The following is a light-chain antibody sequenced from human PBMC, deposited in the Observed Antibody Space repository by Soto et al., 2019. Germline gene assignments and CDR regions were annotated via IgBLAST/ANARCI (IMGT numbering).Light chain of an antibody. CDR1: SSNIGSNT. Sequence: QSVLTQPPSASGTPGQRVPISCSGSSSNIGSNTVNWYQQLPGRAPKLLIYANFQRPSGVPDRFSGSKSDTSASLAISGLQSEDEAQYYCAAWDDSLNGGVFGGGTKLTV. J-gene: IGLJ3*02. CDR2: ANF. V-gene: IGLV1-44*01. CDR3: AAWDDSLNGGV.